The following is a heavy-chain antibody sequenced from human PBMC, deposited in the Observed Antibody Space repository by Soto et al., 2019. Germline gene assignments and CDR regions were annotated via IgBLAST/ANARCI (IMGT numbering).Heavy chain of an antibody. CDR2: SNPSGGST. V-gene: IGHV1-46*01. D-gene: IGHD4-17*01. J-gene: IGHJ3*02. CDR1: GYTFTRYY. CDR3: ARQDSGGNTGAFDI. Sequence: ASVKVSCKASGYTFTRYYMHWVRQAPGQGLEWMGISNPSGGSTSYAQKFQGRVTMTRDTSTSTVYMELSSLRYEDTAVYYCARQDSGGNTGAFDIWGQGTMVTVSS.